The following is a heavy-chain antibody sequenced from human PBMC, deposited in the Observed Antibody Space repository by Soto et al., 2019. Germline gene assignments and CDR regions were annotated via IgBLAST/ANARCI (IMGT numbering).Heavy chain of an antibody. V-gene: IGHV3-13*01. CDR3: TRKTPPTGMEV. D-gene: IGHD3-9*01. CDR1: GFTLSSYD. Sequence: EVQLVESGGGLVQPGGSLRLSCAASGFTLSSYDIHWVRQATGEGLAWVSGIGSGGDKHYADSVKGRFIISREDGNNSLYLQMNNLRVGDTAVYYCTRKTPPTGMEVWGQGATVTVSS. CDR2: IGSGGDK. J-gene: IGHJ6*01.